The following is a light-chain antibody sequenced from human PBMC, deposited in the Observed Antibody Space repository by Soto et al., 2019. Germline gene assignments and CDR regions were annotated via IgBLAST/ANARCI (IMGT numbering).Light chain of an antibody. CDR3: SSYTSSSTNYV. J-gene: IGLJ1*01. Sequence: QSALTQPASVSGSPGQSITISCTGTSSDVGGYNYVSWYQQHPGKAPKLMIYEVSNRPSGVSNRFSGSKSGNMASLTISGLPAEDEADYYCSSYTSSSTNYVFGTGTKVTGL. CDR2: EVS. CDR1: SSDVGGYNY. V-gene: IGLV2-14*01.